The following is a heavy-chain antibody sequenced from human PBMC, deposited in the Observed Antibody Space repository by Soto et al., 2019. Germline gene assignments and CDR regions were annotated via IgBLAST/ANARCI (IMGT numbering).Heavy chain of an antibody. CDR3: AKDTPTAYYDFWSGTGEG. V-gene: IGHV3-23*01. CDR1: GFTFSSYA. J-gene: IGHJ4*02. CDR2: ISGSGGST. D-gene: IGHD3-3*01. Sequence: GGSLRLSCAASGFTFSSYAMSWVRQAPGKGLEWVSAISGSGGSTYYADSVKGRFTISRDNSKNTLYLQMNSLGAEDTAVYYCAKDTPTAYYDFWSGTGEGWGQGTLVTVSS.